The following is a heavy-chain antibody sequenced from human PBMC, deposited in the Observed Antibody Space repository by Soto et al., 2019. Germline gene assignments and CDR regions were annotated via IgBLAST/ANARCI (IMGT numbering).Heavy chain of an antibody. V-gene: IGHV4-59*01. CDR2: IYYSGST. CDR3: ARYSDSGAVAGTPFDY. CDR1: GGSISSYY. J-gene: IGHJ4*02. D-gene: IGHD6-19*01. Sequence: PSETLSLTCTVSGGSISSYYWSWIRQPPGKGLEWIGYIYYSGSTNYNPSLKSRVTISVDTSKNQFSLKLSSVTAADTAVYYCARYSDSGAVAGTPFDYWGQGTLVTVSS.